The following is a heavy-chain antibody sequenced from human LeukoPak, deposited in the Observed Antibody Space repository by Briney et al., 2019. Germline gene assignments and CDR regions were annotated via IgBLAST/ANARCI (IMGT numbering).Heavy chain of an antibody. J-gene: IGHJ4*02. D-gene: IGHD1-14*01. V-gene: IGHV1-2*02. CDR2: IKPNSGDT. Sequence: ASVKVSCKASGYSFTDYYIHWVRQAPGQGLEWMGWIKPNSGDTNYVEKFQGRVTMTRDTSISTAYMELSRLRSDDTAVYYCARDRAPGPGLPDGYWGQGTLVTVSS. CDR1: GYSFTDYY. CDR3: ARDRAPGPGLPDGY.